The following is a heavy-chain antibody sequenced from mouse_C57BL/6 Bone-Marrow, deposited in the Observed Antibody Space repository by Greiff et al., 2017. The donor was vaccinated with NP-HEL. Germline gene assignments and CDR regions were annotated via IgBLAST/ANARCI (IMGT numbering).Heavy chain of an antibody. V-gene: IGHV5-12*01. CDR2: ISNGGGST. J-gene: IGHJ4*01. D-gene: IGHD3-2*02. Sequence: EVKLMESGGGLVQPGGSLKLSCAASGFTFSDYYMYWVRQTPEKRLEWVAYISNGGGSTYYPDTVKGRFTISRDNAKNTLYLQMSRLKSEDTAMYYCARHQTAQATAMDYWGQGTSVTVSS. CDR1: GFTFSDYY. CDR3: ARHQTAQATAMDY.